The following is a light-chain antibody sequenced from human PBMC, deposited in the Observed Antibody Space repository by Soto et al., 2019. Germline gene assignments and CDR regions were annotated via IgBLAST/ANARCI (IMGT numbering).Light chain of an antibody. CDR3: QQYTA. V-gene: IGKV3-20*01. Sequence: EIVLTQSPGTLSLSPGERATLSCRASQSVSSIYLAWYQQKPGQAPRLLIYGASSRATGIPDRFSGSGSGTDFTLTISRLEPEDFATYYCQQYTAFGQGTKVDIK. CDR2: GAS. CDR1: QSVSSIY. J-gene: IGKJ1*01.